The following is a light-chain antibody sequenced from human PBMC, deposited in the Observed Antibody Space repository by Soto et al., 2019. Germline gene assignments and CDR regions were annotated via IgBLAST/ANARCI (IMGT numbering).Light chain of an antibody. CDR2: DVS. CDR1: SSDVGAYKY. CDR3: SSYTGSSHVV. J-gene: IGLJ2*01. Sequence: QSALTQPASVSGSPGQSITISCTGTSSDVGAYKYVSWYQQHPGKAPKLMIYDVSDRPSGVSNRFSGSKSGNTASLTISGLQAEDEADYYCSSYTGSSHVVFGGGPKLTVL. V-gene: IGLV2-14*01.